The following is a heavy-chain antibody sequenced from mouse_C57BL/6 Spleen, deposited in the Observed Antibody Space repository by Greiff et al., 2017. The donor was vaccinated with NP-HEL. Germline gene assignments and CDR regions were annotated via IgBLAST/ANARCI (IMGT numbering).Heavy chain of an antibody. CDR2: IYPGDGDT. V-gene: IGHV1-82*01. CDR3: ARSYYGSSYPMDY. Sequence: VKLQESGPELVKPGASVKISCKASGYAFSSSWMNWVKQRPGKGLEWIGRIYPGDGDTNYNGKFKGKATLTADKSSSTAYMQLSSLTSEDSAVYFCARSYYGSSYPMDYWGQGTSVTVSS. J-gene: IGHJ4*01. D-gene: IGHD1-1*01. CDR1: GYAFSSSW.